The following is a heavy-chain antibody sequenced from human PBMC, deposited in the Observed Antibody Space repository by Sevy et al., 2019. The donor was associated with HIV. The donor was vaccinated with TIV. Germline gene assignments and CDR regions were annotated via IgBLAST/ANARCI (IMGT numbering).Heavy chain of an antibody. CDR2: ISGSGGST. CDR1: GFTFSSYA. D-gene: IGHD4-17*01. J-gene: IGHJ5*02. CDR3: AKLALAGPTTNSWFDP. V-gene: IGHV3-23*01. Sequence: GGSLRLPCAASGFTFSSYAMSWVRQAPGKGLEWVSAISGSGGSTYYADSVKGRFTISRDNSKNTLYLQMNSLRAEDTAVYYCAKLALAGPTTNSWFDPWGQGTLVTVSS.